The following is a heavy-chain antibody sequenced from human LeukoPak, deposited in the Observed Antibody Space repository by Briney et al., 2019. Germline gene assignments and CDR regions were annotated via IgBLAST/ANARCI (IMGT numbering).Heavy chain of an antibody. CDR3: ARGLVAVAGTRDY. CDR2: IYSGGST. Sequence: GGSLRLSCTASGFTFGDYAMSWFRQAPGKGLEWVSVIYSGGSTYYADSVKGRFTISRDNSKNTLFLQMNSLRAEDTAVYYCARGLVAVAGTRDYWGQGTLVTVSS. CDR1: GFTFGDYA. V-gene: IGHV3-53*01. D-gene: IGHD6-19*01. J-gene: IGHJ4*02.